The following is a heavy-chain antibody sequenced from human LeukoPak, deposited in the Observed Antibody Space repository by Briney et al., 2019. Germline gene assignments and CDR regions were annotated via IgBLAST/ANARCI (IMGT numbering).Heavy chain of an antibody. V-gene: IGHV3-30*04. CDR1: GFTFSSYA. CDR3: ARDSIAVAGMAFDY. D-gene: IGHD6-19*01. CDR2: ISYDGSNK. J-gene: IGHJ4*02. Sequence: GGSLRLSCAASGFTFSSYAMHWVRQAPGKGLEWVAVISYDGSNKYYADSVKGRFTISRDNSKNTLYLQMNSLRAEDTAVYYCARDSIAVAGMAFDYWGQGTLVTVSS.